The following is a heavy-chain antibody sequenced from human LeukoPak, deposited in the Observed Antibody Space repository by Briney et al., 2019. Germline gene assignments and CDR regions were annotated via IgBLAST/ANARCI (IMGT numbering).Heavy chain of an antibody. Sequence: PSETLSLTCAVYGGSFSGYYWSWIRQPPGKGLEWIGEINHSGSTNYNPSLKSRVTISVDTSKNQFSLKLSSVTAADTAVYYCARGMRAGGYNRIDAFDIWGQGTMVTVSS. D-gene: IGHD5-24*01. J-gene: IGHJ3*02. CDR1: GGSFSGYY. V-gene: IGHV4-34*01. CDR3: ARGMRAGGYNRIDAFDI. CDR2: INHSGST.